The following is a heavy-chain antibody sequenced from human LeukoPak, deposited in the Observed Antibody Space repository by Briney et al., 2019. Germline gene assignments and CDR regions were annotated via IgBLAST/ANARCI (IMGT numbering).Heavy chain of an antibody. CDR3: AKVGGSNLSDAFDM. J-gene: IGHJ3*02. CDR2: IRYDGSNK. CDR1: GFTFSNYG. Sequence: GGSLRLSCAASGFTFSNYGMHWVRQAPDKGLEWVAFIRYDGSNKYYADTVKGRVTISRDNSKNTLYLQMNSLRAEDTALYYCAKVGGSNLSDAFDMWGQGTMVTVSS. V-gene: IGHV3-30*02. D-gene: IGHD1-26*01.